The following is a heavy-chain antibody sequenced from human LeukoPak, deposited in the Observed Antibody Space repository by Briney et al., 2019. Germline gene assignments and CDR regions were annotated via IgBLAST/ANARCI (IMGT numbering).Heavy chain of an antibody. CDR2: IGDSGGST. D-gene: IGHD2-2*01. V-gene: IGHV3-23*01. J-gene: IGHJ4*02. CDR1: GFTFSSYA. Sequence: GGSLRLSCAASGFTFSSYAMSWVRQAPGKGLEWVSAIGDSGGSTYYADSVKGRFTISRDNSKNTLYLQMNSLRAEDTAVYYCAKHRCSSTSCYDDYWGQGTLVTVSS. CDR3: AKHRCSSTSCYDDY.